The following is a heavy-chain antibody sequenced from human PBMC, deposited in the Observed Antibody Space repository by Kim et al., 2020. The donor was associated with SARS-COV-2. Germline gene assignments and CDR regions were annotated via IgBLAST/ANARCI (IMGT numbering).Heavy chain of an antibody. CDR3: ARRGGDGYNSDGYYFDY. J-gene: IGHJ4*02. V-gene: IGHV3-48*02. Sequence: VKGRFTISRDNAKNSLYLQMNSLRDEDTAVYYCARRGGDGYNSDGYYFDYWGQGTLVTVSS. D-gene: IGHD2-21*01.